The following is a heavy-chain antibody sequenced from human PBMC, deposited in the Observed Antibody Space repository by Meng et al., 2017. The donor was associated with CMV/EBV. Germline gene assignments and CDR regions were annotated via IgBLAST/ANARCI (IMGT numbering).Heavy chain of an antibody. CDR1: GYFISSGYY. CDR3: ARVGGSLPDY. D-gene: IGHD1-26*01. V-gene: IGHV4-38-2*02. Sequence: SETRSLTCTVSGYFISSGYYWGWIRQPPGKGLEWIGSSYHSGSTYYNPTIKSRVTISVDTSKNQFSLKLSSVTAADTAVYYCARVGGSLPDYWGQGTLVTVSS. CDR2: SYHSGST. J-gene: IGHJ4*02.